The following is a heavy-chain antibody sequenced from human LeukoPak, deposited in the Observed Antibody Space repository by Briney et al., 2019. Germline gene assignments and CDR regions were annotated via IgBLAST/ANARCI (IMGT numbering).Heavy chain of an antibody. D-gene: IGHD5/OR15-5a*01. V-gene: IGHV4-39*01. J-gene: IGHJ6*03. Sequence: PSETLSLTCTVSGGSTSSRNYYCGWIRQPPGKGLEWIGSVYYGGTTYYNPSLKSRVTISEDTSKNQFSLKLSSVTAADTAVYYCARRATAASTGYYYYYMDVWGKGTTVTVSS. CDR1: GGSTSSRNYY. CDR2: VYYGGTT. CDR3: ARRATAASTGYYYYYMDV.